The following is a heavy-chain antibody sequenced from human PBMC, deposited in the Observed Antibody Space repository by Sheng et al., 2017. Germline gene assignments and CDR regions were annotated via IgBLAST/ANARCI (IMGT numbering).Heavy chain of an antibody. D-gene: IGHD3-9*01. Sequence: QLQLQESGPGLVKPSETLSLTCTVSGGSISSSSDYWGWIRQPPGKGPWNGLGVLIILGTTHYNPSLKSRVTISVDPSMDHFSLILSSVTAADTAIYYCARDRILTDPYYYYGLDVWGQGTTVTVSS. CDR3: ARDRILTDPYYYYGLDV. CDR1: GGSISSSSDY. V-gene: IGHV4-39*07. CDR2: LIILGTT. J-gene: IGHJ6*02.